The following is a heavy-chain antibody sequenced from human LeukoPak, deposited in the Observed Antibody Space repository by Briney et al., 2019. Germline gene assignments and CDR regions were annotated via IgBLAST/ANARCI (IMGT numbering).Heavy chain of an antibody. Sequence: GGSLRLSCAASGLAFSSYGMHWVRQAPGKGLEWVAVISYHGSNEFYADSVKGRFTISRDNSKNTLYLQMNSLRAEDTAVYYCARDALSVVAATLGFDPWGQGTLVTVSS. CDR3: ARDALSVVAATLGFDP. CDR2: ISYHGSNE. D-gene: IGHD2-15*01. V-gene: IGHV3-30*03. J-gene: IGHJ5*02. CDR1: GLAFSSYG.